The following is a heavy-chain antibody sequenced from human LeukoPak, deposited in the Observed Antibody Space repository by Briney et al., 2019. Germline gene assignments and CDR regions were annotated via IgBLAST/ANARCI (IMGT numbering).Heavy chain of an antibody. Sequence: GGSLRLSCAASGFTFSDYYMSWIRQAPGKGLEWVSYISSSSSYTNYADSVKGRFTISRDNAKSSLYLQMNSLRAEDTAVYYCARSGIAVAGTVDYWGQGTLVTVSS. J-gene: IGHJ4*02. CDR2: ISSSSSYT. V-gene: IGHV3-11*06. D-gene: IGHD6-19*01. CDR3: ARSGIAVAGTVDY. CDR1: GFTFSDYY.